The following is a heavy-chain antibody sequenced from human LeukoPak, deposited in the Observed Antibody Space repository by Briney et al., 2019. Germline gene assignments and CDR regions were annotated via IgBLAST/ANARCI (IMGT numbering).Heavy chain of an antibody. V-gene: IGHV1-69*05. CDR1: GGTFSSYA. J-gene: IGHJ5*02. CDR3: ARERRWLHPSGNWFDP. Sequence: SAEVSCKASGGTFSSYAISWVRQAPGQGLEWMGGIIPIFGTANYAQKFQGRVTITTDESTSTAYMELSSLRSEDTAVYYCARERRWLHPSGNWFDPWGQGTLVTVSS. CDR2: IIPIFGTA. D-gene: IGHD5-24*01.